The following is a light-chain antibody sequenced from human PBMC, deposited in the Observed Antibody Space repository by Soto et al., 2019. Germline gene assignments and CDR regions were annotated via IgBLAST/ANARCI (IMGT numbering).Light chain of an antibody. J-gene: IGKJ4*01. Sequence: DIQMTQSPPSLSASVGDTVTITCRASQSINNYLNWYQQKPGKAPKLLIHAASSLQSWVPSRFSGSGSETAFTLTISSLQAEDLATYYCQQSYSSLTFGGGTKVDIK. CDR2: AAS. CDR3: QQSYSSLT. CDR1: QSINNY. V-gene: IGKV1-39*01.